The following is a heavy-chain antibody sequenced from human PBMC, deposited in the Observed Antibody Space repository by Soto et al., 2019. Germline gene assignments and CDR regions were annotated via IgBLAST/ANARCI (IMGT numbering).Heavy chain of an antibody. D-gene: IGHD3-22*01. V-gene: IGHV3-23*01. CDR2: ISGSGGST. Sequence: GGSLRLSCAASGFTFSSYAMSWVRQAPGKGLEWVSAISGSGGSTYYADSVKGRFTISRDNSKNTLYLQMNSLRAEETAVYYCAKSQYYYDSSGRFGYWGQGTLVTVSS. J-gene: IGHJ4*02. CDR1: GFTFSSYA. CDR3: AKSQYYYDSSGRFGY.